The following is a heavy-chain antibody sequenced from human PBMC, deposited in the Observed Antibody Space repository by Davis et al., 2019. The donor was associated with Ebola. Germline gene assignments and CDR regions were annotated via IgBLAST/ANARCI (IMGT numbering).Heavy chain of an antibody. D-gene: IGHD6-13*01. Sequence: MPSETLSLTCAVSGGSISSGGYSWSWIRQHPGKGLEWIGYIYYSGSTYYNPSLKSRVTISVDTSKNQFSLKLSSVTGADTAVYYCARGGYSSSFWGQGTLVTVSS. CDR2: IYYSGST. CDR1: GGSISSGGYS. CDR3: ARGGYSSSF. J-gene: IGHJ4*02. V-gene: IGHV4-31*11.